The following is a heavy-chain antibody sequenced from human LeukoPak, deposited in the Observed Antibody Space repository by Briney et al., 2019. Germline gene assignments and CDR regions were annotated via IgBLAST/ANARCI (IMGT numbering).Heavy chain of an antibody. D-gene: IGHD3-10*01. CDR1: GFTFSIYG. V-gene: IGHV3-23*01. CDR2: ISSNGGGT. Sequence: GGSLRLSCAASGFTFSIYGMSWVRQAPGKGLEWVSAISSNGGGTFYADSVKGRFTISRDNSKNTLYLQMNSLRAEDTAVYYCARIMVRGVILDYWGQGTLVTVSS. CDR3: ARIMVRGVILDY. J-gene: IGHJ4*02.